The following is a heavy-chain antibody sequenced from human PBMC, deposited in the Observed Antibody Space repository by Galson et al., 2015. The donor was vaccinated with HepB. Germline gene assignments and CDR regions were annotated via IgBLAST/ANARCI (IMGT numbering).Heavy chain of an antibody. CDR2: IWYDGSNK. CDR1: GFTFSSYG. Sequence: SLRLSCAASGFTFSSYGMHWVRQAPGKGLEWVAVIWYDGSNKYYADSVKGRFTISRDNSKNTLYLQMNSLRAEDTAVYYCARDSSGSYFDYWGQGTLSPSP. CDR3: ARDSSGSYFDY. D-gene: IGHD1-26*01. V-gene: IGHV3-33*01. J-gene: IGHJ4*02.